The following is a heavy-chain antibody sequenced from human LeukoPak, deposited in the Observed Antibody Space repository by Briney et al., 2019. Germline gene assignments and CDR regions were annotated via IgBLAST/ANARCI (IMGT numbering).Heavy chain of an antibody. CDR3: AKVNYYDSSGYYGDAFDI. CDR1: GFTFSSYA. CDR2: MSGSGGTT. V-gene: IGHV3-23*01. Sequence: GGSLRLSCAASGFTFSSYAMNWVRQAPGKGLEWVSVMSGSGGTTYYADSVKGRFIISRDNSKNTLYLQMNSLRAEDTAVYYCAKVNYYDSSGYYGDAFDIWGQGTMVTVPS. D-gene: IGHD3-22*01. J-gene: IGHJ3*02.